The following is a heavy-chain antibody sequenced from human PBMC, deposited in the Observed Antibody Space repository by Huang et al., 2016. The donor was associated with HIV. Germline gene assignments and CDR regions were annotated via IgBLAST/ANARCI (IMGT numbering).Heavy chain of an antibody. CDR2: INHSGST. CDR3: ARILMYYNSSGYGFDY. D-gene: IGHD3-22*01. V-gene: IGHV4-34*01. J-gene: IGHJ4*02. Sequence: QVQLQQWGAGLLKPSETLSLTCAVYGGSFSGYYWSWIRQPPGKGLEWVGEINHSGSTNYNPARKGRVTISVDTSKNQFSLKLSSVTAADTAVYYCARILMYYNSSGYGFDYWGQGTLVTVSS. CDR1: GGSFSGYY.